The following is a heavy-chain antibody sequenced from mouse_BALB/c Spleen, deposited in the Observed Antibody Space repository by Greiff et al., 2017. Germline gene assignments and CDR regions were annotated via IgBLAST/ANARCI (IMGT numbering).Heavy chain of an antibody. J-gene: IGHJ4*01. D-gene: IGHD2-2*01. CDR1: GFSLTGYG. V-gene: IGHV2-6-7*01. CDR2: IWGDGST. CDR3: ARDGGYDLYYAMDY. Sequence: VQGVESGPGLVAPSQSLSITCTVSGFSLTGYGVNWVRQPPGKGLEWLGMIWGDGSTDYNSALKSRLSISKDNSKSQVFLKMNSLQTDDTARYYCARDGGYDLYYAMDYWGQGTSVTVSS.